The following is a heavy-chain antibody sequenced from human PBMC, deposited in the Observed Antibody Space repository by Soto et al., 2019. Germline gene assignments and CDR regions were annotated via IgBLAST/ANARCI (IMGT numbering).Heavy chain of an antibody. D-gene: IGHD6-13*01. CDR2: ISAYNGNT. V-gene: IGHV1-18*04. Sequence: QVQLVQSGAEVKKPGASVQVSCKASGYTFPSYGISWVRQAPGQGLEWMGWISAYNGNTNYAQTLQGRVTMATDTSTSTAYMELRSLRSDDTAVYYCARSVAAAHYYYGMHVWGQGTTVTVSS. CDR3: ARSVAAAHYYYGMHV. CDR1: GYTFPSYG. J-gene: IGHJ6*02.